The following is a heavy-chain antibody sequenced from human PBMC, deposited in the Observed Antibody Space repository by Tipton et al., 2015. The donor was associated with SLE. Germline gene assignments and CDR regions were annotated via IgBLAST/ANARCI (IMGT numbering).Heavy chain of an antibody. CDR2: IRYDGSNK. CDR3: AKDNFYDSLAGGDAFDI. D-gene: IGHD3-9*01. J-gene: IGHJ3*02. V-gene: IGHV3-30*02. Sequence: SGFTFSTYAMHWVRQAPGKGLEWVAFIRYDGSNKYYADSVKGRFTISRDNSKNTLYLQMNSLRAEDTAVYYCAKDNFYDSLAGGDAFDIWGQGTMVTVSS. CDR1: GFTFSTYA.